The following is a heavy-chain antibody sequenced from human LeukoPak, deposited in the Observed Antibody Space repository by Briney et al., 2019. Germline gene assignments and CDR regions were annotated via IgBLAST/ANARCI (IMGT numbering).Heavy chain of an antibody. CDR3: ASGIATWVY. CDR1: GGSFSGYY. D-gene: IGHD1-26*01. J-gene: IGHJ4*02. V-gene: IGHV4-34*01. Sequence: SETLSLTCVVYGGSFSGYYWTWIRQPPGKGLEWIGEINHSGGTNYNPSLKSRVTISVDTSKNQFSPKLNSVTAADTAVYYCASGIATWVYWGQGTLVTVSS. CDR2: INHSGGT.